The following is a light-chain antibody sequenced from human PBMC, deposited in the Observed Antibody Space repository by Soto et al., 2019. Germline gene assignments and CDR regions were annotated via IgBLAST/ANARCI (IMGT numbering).Light chain of an antibody. J-gene: IGKJ1*01. CDR1: QSVSSNY. CDR2: GAS. V-gene: IGKV3-20*01. CDR3: QQYGSSPWT. Sequence: EIVLTQSPGTLSLSPGERATLSCRASQSVSSNYLAWYQQKPGQAPRLLIYGASSRATGISERFSGSGSGTDFTLSISRLEPEDFAVFYCQQYGSSPWTFGQGTKVEIK.